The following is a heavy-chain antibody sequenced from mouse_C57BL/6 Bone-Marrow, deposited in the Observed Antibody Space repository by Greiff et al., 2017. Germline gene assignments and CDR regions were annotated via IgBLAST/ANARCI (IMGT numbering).Heavy chain of an antibody. V-gene: IGHV1-19*01. CDR1: GYTFTDYY. CDR2: INPYNGGT. J-gene: IGHJ3*01. D-gene: IGHD2-1*01. Sequence: VQLQQSGAVLVKPGASVKMSCKASGYTFTDYYMNWVKQSPGKSLEWIGVINPYNGGTSYNQKFKGKATLAVDTSSSTAYMEHISLTSEDSAVYYCEREGWYPPWFAYWGQGTLVTVSA. CDR3: EREGWYPPWFAY.